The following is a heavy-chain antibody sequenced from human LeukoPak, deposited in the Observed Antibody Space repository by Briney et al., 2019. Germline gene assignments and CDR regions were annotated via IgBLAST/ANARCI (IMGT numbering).Heavy chain of an antibody. V-gene: IGHV3-74*01. CDR1: GLTFSRYW. CDR3: TREKDYYDSSGYDRDAFDI. J-gene: IGHJ3*02. D-gene: IGHD3-22*01. Sequence: GGSLRLSCAASGLTFSRYWMHWVRQAPGKGLVWVSRINSDGSSTSYADSVKGRFTISRDNAKNTLYLQMNSLRAEDTAVYYCTREKDYYDSSGYDRDAFDIWGQGTKVTASS. CDR2: INSDGSST.